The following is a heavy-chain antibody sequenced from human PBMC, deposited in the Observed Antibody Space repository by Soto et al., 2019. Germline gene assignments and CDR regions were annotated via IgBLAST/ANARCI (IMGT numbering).Heavy chain of an antibody. CDR1: GYSISSGYY. D-gene: IGHD5-18*01. Sequence: SETLSLTCAVSGYSISSGYYWGWIRQPPGKGLEWIGSIYHSGSTYYNPSLKSRVTISVDTSKNQFSLKLSSVTAADTAVYYCAREGFTEIQLWQYYYGMDVWGQGTTVTVSS. V-gene: IGHV4-38-2*02. CDR3: AREGFTEIQLWQYYYGMDV. CDR2: IYHSGST. J-gene: IGHJ6*02.